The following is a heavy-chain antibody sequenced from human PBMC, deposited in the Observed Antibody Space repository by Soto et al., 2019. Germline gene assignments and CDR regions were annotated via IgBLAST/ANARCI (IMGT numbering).Heavy chain of an antibody. CDR3: ARLWGGDWFDP. Sequence: QVQLQESGPGLVKPSETLSLTCTVSGASITTYYWSWIRQPPGKGLEWIAYIYHSGSTNYNPSLKSRVTISVDTSKNHFSLKLSSVTAADTAVYYCARLWGGDWFDPWGQGTLVTVSS. D-gene: IGHD3-16*01. CDR2: IYHSGST. V-gene: IGHV4-59*08. J-gene: IGHJ5*02. CDR1: GASITTYY.